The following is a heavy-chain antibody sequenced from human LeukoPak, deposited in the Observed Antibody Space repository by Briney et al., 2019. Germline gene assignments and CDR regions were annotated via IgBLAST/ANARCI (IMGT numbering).Heavy chain of an antibody. J-gene: IGHJ4*02. CDR2: IYPGDSDT. Sequence: GESLKISCKGSGYSFTSYWIGWVRQMPGKGLEWMGIIYPGDSDTRYSPSFQGQVTISADKSISTAYLQWSSLKASDTAMYYCARQPPGPVTNQWELVPWDTYHFDYWGQGTLVTVSS. V-gene: IGHV5-51*01. CDR3: ARQPPGPVTNQWELVPWDTYHFDY. CDR1: GYSFTSYW. D-gene: IGHD1-26*01.